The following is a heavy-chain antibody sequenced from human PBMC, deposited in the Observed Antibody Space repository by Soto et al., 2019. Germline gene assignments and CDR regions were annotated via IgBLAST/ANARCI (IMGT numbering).Heavy chain of an antibody. J-gene: IGHJ4*02. Sequence: QVQLQESGPGLVKPSQTLSLTCTVSGGSISSGGYYWSWIRQHPGKGLEWIGYIYYRGSTYYNPSLKSRVTISVDTSKNQISLKLSSVTAADTAVSYCAGSHGSSGYPPTFGYWGQGTLVTVSS. CDR2: IYYRGST. D-gene: IGHD3-22*01. V-gene: IGHV4-31*03. CDR1: GGSISSGGYY. CDR3: AGSHGSSGYPPTFGY.